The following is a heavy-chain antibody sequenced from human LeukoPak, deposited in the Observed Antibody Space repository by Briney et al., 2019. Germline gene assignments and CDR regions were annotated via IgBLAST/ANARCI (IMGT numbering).Heavy chain of an antibody. J-gene: IGHJ3*02. CDR1: GFTFSSYW. D-gene: IGHD3-22*01. Sequence: GGSLRLSCAASGFTFSSYWMHWVRQAPGKGLVWVSRLNSDGSSTAYADSVKGRFTISRDNAKNTLYLQMHSVRAEDTAVYYCARDLAYYDSSGYYRHDAFDIWSQGTMVTVSS. CDR2: LNSDGSST. CDR3: ARDLAYYDSSGYYRHDAFDI. V-gene: IGHV3-74*01.